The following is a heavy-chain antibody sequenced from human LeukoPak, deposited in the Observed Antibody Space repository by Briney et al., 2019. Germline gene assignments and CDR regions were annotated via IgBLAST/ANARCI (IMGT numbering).Heavy chain of an antibody. J-gene: IGHJ4*02. CDR1: GFTFSSYG. D-gene: IGHD3-3*01. CDR3: AKEGSIFGVVIRPYYFDY. Sequence: GGSLRLSCAASGFTFSSYGMHWVRQDPGKGLEWVAVISYDGSNKYYADSVKGRFTISRDNSKNTLYLQMNSLRAEDTAVYYCAKEGSIFGVVIRPYYFDYWGQGTLVTVSS. CDR2: ISYDGSNK. V-gene: IGHV3-30*18.